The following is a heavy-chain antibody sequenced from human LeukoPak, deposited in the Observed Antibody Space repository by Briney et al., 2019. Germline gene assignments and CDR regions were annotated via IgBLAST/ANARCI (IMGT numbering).Heavy chain of an antibody. CDR2: IIPIFGAA. Sequence: GASVTVSCTASGGTFSSYAISWVRQAPGQGLEWMGGIIPIFGAANYAQKFQGRVTITADESTSTAYMELSSLRSEDTAVYYCARDYNINWFDPWGQGTLVTVSS. D-gene: IGHD5-24*01. V-gene: IGHV1-69*13. J-gene: IGHJ5*02. CDR3: ARDYNINWFDP. CDR1: GGTFSSYA.